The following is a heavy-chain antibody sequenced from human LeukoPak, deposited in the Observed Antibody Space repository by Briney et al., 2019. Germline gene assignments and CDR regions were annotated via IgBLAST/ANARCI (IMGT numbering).Heavy chain of an antibody. V-gene: IGHV3-73*01. CDR1: GFTFSGSA. D-gene: IGHD7-27*01. Sequence: GGSLRLSCTASGFTFSGSAMHWVRQASGKGLEWVGRIRSKAKSYATVYAASVKGRFTISRDNAKNSLYLQMNSLRAEDTAVYYCARDLNWETYWGQGTLVSVSS. J-gene: IGHJ4*02. CDR3: ARDLNWETY. CDR2: IRSKAKSYAT.